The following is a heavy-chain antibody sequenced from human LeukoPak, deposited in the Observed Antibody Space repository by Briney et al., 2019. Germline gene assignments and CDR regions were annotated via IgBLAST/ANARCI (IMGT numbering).Heavy chain of an antibody. CDR3: AREHREYQLLFGY. D-gene: IGHD2-2*01. V-gene: IGHV3-21*01. CDR2: ISSSSSYV. CDR1: GFTFSDYS. Sequence: PGGSLRLSCATSGFTFSDYSMNWARQAPGKGLEWVSSISSSSSYVYYADSVKGRFTISRDNAKNSLYLQMNSLRAEDTAVYYCAREHREYQLLFGYWGQGNQVTVSS. J-gene: IGHJ4*02.